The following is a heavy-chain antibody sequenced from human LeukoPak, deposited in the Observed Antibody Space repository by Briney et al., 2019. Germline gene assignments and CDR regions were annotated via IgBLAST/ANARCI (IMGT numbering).Heavy chain of an antibody. CDR1: GFTFSSYA. Sequence: PGGSLRLCCAASGFTFSSYAMSWVRQAPGKGLEWVSAISGSGGSTYYADSVKGRFTISRDNSRNTLYLQMNSLRAEDTAVYYCAKDLEHYDSSGHYRYWGQGTLVTVSS. CDR3: AKDLEHYDSSGHYRY. J-gene: IGHJ4*02. CDR2: ISGSGGST. V-gene: IGHV3-23*01. D-gene: IGHD3-22*01.